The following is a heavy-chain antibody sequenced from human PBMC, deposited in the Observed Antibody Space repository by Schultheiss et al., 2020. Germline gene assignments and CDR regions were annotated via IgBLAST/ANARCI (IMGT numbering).Heavy chain of an antibody. CDR2: IYWNDDK. CDR3: ARIAINMRAIDP. V-gene: IGHV2-5*01. J-gene: IGHJ5*02. Sequence: SGPTLVKPTQTLTLTCTFSGFSLSTSGVGVGWIRQPPGKALEWLALIYWNDDKRYSPSLKSRLTITKDTSKNQVVLTMTNMDPVDTATYYCARIAINMRAIDPWGQGTLVTVSS. D-gene: IGHD2-15*01. CDR1: GFSLSTSGVG.